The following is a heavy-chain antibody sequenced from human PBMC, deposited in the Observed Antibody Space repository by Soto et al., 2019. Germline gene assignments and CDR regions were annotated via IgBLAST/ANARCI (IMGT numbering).Heavy chain of an antibody. D-gene: IGHD1-26*01. J-gene: IGHJ4*02. V-gene: IGHV1-18*01. CDR3: ATDWGGIVAHFDY. Sequence: ASVKVSCKASRYTFTSYGISWVRQAPGQGLEWMGWISAYNGETIYAQKFQGRVTMTEDTSTDTAYMELSSLRSEDTAVYYCATDWGGIVAHFDYWGQGTLVTVSS. CDR1: RYTFTSYG. CDR2: ISAYNGET.